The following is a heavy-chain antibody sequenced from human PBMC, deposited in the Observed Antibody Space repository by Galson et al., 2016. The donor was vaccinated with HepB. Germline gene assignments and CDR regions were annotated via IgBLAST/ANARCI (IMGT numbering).Heavy chain of an antibody. CDR1: GFTFSDYY. D-gene: IGHD5-12*01. Sequence: SLRLSCAASGFTFSDYYMSWIRQAPGEALQWVSYVSSSGNSIYYADSVKGRFTISRDNAKNSLYLQLNSLRAEDTAVYFCARFQEGGYDSTSYSYYYGFDGWGQGTTVTVSS. CDR2: VSSSGNSI. V-gene: IGHV3-11*01. CDR3: ARFQEGGYDSTSYSYYYGFDG. J-gene: IGHJ6*02.